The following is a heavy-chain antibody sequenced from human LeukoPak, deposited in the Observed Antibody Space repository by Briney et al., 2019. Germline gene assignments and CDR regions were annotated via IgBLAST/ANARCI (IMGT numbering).Heavy chain of an antibody. Sequence: GGSLRLSCAASGFTFDDYAMHWVRQAPGKGLEWVSGISWNSGSIGYADSVKGRFTISRDNAKNSLYLQMNSLRAEDTAVYYCAIIPAAMPAYYYYGMDVWGKGTTVTVSS. V-gene: IGHV3-9*01. CDR3: AIIPAAMPAYYYYGMDV. CDR2: ISWNSGSI. D-gene: IGHD2-2*01. J-gene: IGHJ6*04. CDR1: GFTFDDYA.